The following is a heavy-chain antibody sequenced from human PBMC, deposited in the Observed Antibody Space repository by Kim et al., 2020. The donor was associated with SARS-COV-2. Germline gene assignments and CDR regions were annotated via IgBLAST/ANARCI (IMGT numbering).Heavy chain of an antibody. CDR1: GDSISSGDYY. V-gene: IGHV4-30-4*08. CDR3: ASPPDV. CDR2: ISDSGST. Sequence: SETLSLTCTVSGDSISSGDYYWSWIRQPPGKGLEWIGYISDSGSTYYNPSLKSRITISVDTSKNQFSLKLTSATAADTAVYYCASPPDVWGKGTTVTVPS. J-gene: IGHJ6*03.